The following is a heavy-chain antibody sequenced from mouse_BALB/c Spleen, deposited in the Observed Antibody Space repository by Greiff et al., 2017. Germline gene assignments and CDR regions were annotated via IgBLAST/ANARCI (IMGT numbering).Heavy chain of an antibody. CDR2: INPYNDGT. V-gene: IGHV1-14*01. CDR3: ASPDYYGPYYYAMDY. D-gene: IGHD1-1*01. J-gene: IGHJ4*01. Sequence: EVQLQESGPELVKPGASVKMSCKASGYTFTSYVMHWVKQKPGQGLEWIGYINPYNDGTKYNEKFKGKATLTSDKSSSTAYMELSSLTSEDSAVYYCASPDYYGPYYYAMDYWGQGTSVTVSS. CDR1: GYTFTSYV.